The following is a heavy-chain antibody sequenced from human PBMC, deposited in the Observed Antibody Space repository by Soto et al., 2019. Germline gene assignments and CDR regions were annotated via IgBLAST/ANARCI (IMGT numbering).Heavy chain of an antibody. V-gene: IGHV3-53*01. CDR3: ARESVVGPTTPYYTAMDV. D-gene: IGHD1-26*01. CDR1: KFTFSNYE. Sequence: PGGSLRLSCAASKFTFSNYEMNWVRQAPGKGLEWVSVIHSGGSTSYADSVKGRFTISRDTSKNTLYLQMNSLRAEDTAVYYCARESVVGPTTPYYTAMDVWGQGTTVTVSS. CDR2: IHSGGST. J-gene: IGHJ6*02.